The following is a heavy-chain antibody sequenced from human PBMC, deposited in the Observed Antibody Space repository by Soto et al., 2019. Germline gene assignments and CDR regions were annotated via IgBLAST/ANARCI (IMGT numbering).Heavy chain of an antibody. CDR2: INAGNGNT. J-gene: IGHJ6*02. CDR3: ARVRGIAVAGPRYYYGMNV. CDR1: GYTFTSYA. Sequence: QVQLVQSGAEVKKPGASVKVSCKASGYTFTSYAMHWVRQAPGQRLEWMGWINAGNGNTKYSQKFQGRVTITRDTSASTAYMELSSLRSEDTAVYYCARVRGIAVAGPRYYYGMNVWGQGTTVTVSS. D-gene: IGHD6-19*01. V-gene: IGHV1-3*01.